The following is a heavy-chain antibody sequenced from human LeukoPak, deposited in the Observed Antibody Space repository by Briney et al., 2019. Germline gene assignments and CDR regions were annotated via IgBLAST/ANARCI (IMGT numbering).Heavy chain of an antibody. V-gene: IGHV1-69*13. CDR2: IITIFGTA. CDR1: GYTFTNYG. D-gene: IGHD3-10*01. CDR3: ARSSSGSYFDY. J-gene: IGHJ4*02. Sequence: SVKVSCKASGYTFTNYGISWVRQAPGQGLEWMGGIITIFGTANYAQKFQGRVTITADESTSTAYMELSSLRSEDTAVYYCARSSSGSYFDYWGQGTLVTVSS.